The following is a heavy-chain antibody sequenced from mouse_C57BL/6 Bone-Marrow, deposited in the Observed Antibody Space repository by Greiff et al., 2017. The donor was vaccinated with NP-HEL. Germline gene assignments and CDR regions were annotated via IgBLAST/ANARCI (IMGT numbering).Heavy chain of an antibody. V-gene: IGHV5-6*01. CDR1: GFTFSSYG. J-gene: IGHJ3*01. D-gene: IGHD4-1*01. Sequence: EVKLVASGGDLVKPGGSLKLSCAASGFTFSSYGLSWVRQTPDKRLEWVATLSSGGSYTYYPDSVKGRFTISRDNAKNTLYLQMSSLKSEDTAMYYCASTGTWMFAYWGQGTLVTVSA. CDR2: LSSGGSYT. CDR3: ASTGTWMFAY.